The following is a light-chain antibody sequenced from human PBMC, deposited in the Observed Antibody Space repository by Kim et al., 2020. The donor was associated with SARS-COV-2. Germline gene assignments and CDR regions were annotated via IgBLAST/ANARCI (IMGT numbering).Light chain of an antibody. CDR2: EVS. CDR3: CSYVGTRSWV. Sequence: QSALTQPASVSGSPGQSITISCTGTSSDVGSYNLVSWYQQHPGKVPKVMIYEVSKRPSGVSNRFSGSKSGNTASLTISGLQAEDEADYYCCSYVGTRSWVFGGGTRLTVL. CDR1: SSDVGSYNL. V-gene: IGLV2-23*02. J-gene: IGLJ3*02.